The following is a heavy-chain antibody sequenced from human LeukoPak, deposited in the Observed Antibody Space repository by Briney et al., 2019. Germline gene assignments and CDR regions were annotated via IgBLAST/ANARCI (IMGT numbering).Heavy chain of an antibody. J-gene: IGHJ5*02. CDR3: VAWYNWFDP. D-gene: IGHD2-15*01. Sequence: SQTLSLTCTVSGGSFSSGSYYWSWLRQPAGKGLEWIGRIYTSGSTNYNPSLKSRVTISVDTSKNQFSLKLSSVTAADTAVYYCVAWYNWFDPWGQGTLVTVSS. V-gene: IGHV4-61*02. CDR2: IYTSGST. CDR1: GGSFSSGSYY.